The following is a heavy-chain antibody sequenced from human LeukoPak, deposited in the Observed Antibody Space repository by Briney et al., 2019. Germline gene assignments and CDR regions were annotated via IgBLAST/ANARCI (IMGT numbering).Heavy chain of an antibody. CDR3: ARGVAVGTAYYFDC. J-gene: IGHJ4*02. D-gene: IGHD4-23*01. V-gene: IGHV1-18*01. Sequence: GASVKVSCKASGYTFTCYGVCWVRQAPGQGLEWMGWISAYNGNTNYAQNLQGRVTMTTVTSTNTAYMELRSLRSDDTAVYYCARGVAVGTAYYFDCWGQGTLVTVSS. CDR2: ISAYNGNT. CDR1: GYTFTCYG.